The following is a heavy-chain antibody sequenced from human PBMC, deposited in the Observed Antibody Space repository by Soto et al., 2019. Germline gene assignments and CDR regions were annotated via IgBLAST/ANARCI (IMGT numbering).Heavy chain of an antibody. D-gene: IGHD5-18*01. V-gene: IGHV3-66*01. CDR2: IYSGGST. CDR3: GRIAYNYETRGTVSGFDY. Sequence: PGGSLRLSCAASGFTVSSNYMSWVRQAPGKGLEWVSVIYSGGSTYYADSVKGRFTISRDNAKNSLYMQMNSLRAGDTAVYYCGRIAYNYETRGTVSGFDYGGRGPRVTV. CDR1: GFTVSSNY. J-gene: IGHJ4*02.